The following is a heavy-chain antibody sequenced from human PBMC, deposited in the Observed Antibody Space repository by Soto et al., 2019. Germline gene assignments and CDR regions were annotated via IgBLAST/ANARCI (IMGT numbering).Heavy chain of an antibody. CDR2: INPGAGGG. V-gene: IGHV1-46*01. Sequence: QVQLVQSGAEVTKPGASVKLSCKASGYTFTTYSLHWVRQAPGQGLEWMGIINPGAGGGTNAQKFQGRFTMTGDTSTSTVYMELTSLRSEDTAVYYCARDLEQSSGYYFKNWFDPWGQGTLVTVSS. J-gene: IGHJ5*02. D-gene: IGHD3-22*01. CDR3: ARDLEQSSGYYFKNWFDP. CDR1: GYTFTTYS.